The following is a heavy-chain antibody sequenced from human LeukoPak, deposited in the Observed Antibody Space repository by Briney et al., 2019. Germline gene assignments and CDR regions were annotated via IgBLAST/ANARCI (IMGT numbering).Heavy chain of an antibody. CDR3: ARNSCPSGSCYDNRGYFDY. CDR2: IYGSGST. J-gene: IGHJ4*02. D-gene: IGHD2-15*01. Sequence: SETLSLTCTVSGGSIRSYWSWIRQPAGKGLEWIGRIYGSGSTNYNPSLKSRITISVDTSKNQFSLKLSSVTAADTAVYYCARNSCPSGSCYDNRGYFDYWGQGTLVTVSS. V-gene: IGHV4-4*07. CDR1: GGSIRSY.